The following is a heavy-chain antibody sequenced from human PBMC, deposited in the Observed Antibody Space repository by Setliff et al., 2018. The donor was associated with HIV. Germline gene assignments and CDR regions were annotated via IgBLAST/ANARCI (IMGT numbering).Heavy chain of an antibody. CDR2: IYYSGST. CDR1: GDSISSYY. Sequence: SETLSLTCTVSGDSISSYYWSWIRQPPGKGLEWIGYIYYSGSTNYNPSLKSRVTISVDTSKNQFSLKLSSVTAADTAVYYCARALGTYYYGSGSYYNSYYFDYWGQGTLVTVSS. V-gene: IGHV4-59*01. D-gene: IGHD3-10*01. CDR3: ARALGTYYYGSGSYYNSYYFDY. J-gene: IGHJ4*02.